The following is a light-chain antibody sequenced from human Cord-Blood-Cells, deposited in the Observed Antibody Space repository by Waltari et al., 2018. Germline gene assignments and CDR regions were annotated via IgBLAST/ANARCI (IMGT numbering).Light chain of an antibody. Sequence: DIQMTQSPSTLSASVGDRVTITCRASQSISSWLAWYQQKPGKAPKLLIYDASSLESGVPSRFSGSGSGTEFTLTISSLQPDDFATEYCQQYNSYSRTFGQGTKVAIK. CDR2: DAS. J-gene: IGKJ1*01. CDR3: QQYNSYSRT. CDR1: QSISSW. V-gene: IGKV1-5*01.